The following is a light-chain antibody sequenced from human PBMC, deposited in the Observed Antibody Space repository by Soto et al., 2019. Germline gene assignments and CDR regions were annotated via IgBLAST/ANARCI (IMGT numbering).Light chain of an antibody. V-gene: IGKV1-9*01. J-gene: IGKJ3*01. CDR3: QQYETFSGT. Sequence: DIQMTQSPSSLSASVGDRVSITCRASQGISSYLAWYQQKPGEAPKLLIYDASALPRGVPSRFSGSGSGTKFTLTIASLQPDEFATYYCQQYETFSGTVGPGTKVDIK. CDR2: DAS. CDR1: QGISSY.